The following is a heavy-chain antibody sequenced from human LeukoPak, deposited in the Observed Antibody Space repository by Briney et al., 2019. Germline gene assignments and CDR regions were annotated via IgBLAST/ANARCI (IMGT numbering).Heavy chain of an antibody. CDR2: ISWNSGSI. CDR3: AKAKAVAGTGDFQH. V-gene: IGHV3-9*01. Sequence: GGSLRLSCAASGFTFDDYAMHWVRQAPGKGLEWVSGISWNSGSIGYADSVKGLFTISRDNAKNSLYLQMNSLRAEDTALYYCAKAKAVAGTGDFQHWGQGTLVTVSS. J-gene: IGHJ1*01. CDR1: GFTFDDYA. D-gene: IGHD6-19*01.